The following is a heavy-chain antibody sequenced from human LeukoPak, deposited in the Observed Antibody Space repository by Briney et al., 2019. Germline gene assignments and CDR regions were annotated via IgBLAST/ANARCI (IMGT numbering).Heavy chain of an antibody. CDR1: GYSLTNYW. J-gene: IGHJ4*02. CDR2: IHSGDSNA. CDR3: AGARHDDHRWDY. D-gene: IGHD1-14*01. V-gene: IGHV5-51*01. Sequence: GESLKISCQDSGYSLTNYWIGWVRQMPGKGLEWMGIIHSGDSNAKYSPSFQGRVTISADKSINTAYLQWSALKASDTAMYYCAGARHDDHRWDYWGQGTLVTVSS.